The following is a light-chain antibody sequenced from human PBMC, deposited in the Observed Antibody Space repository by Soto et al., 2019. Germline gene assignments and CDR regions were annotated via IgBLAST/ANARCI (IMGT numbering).Light chain of an antibody. Sequence: EIVMTQSPATLSVSPGERATLSCRASQSVNSNLAWYQQKPGQAPRLLIYGASTRATGIPARFSGSGSGTEFTLTISSLESEDFAVYYCQQYNNWPPRYTFGQGIKLEIK. V-gene: IGKV3-15*01. J-gene: IGKJ2*01. CDR2: GAS. CDR3: QQYNNWPPRYT. CDR1: QSVNSN.